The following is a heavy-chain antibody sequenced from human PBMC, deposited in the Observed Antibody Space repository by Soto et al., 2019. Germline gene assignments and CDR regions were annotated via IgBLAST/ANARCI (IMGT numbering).Heavy chain of an antibody. CDR3: AKQLLMDV. Sequence: GGSLRLSCAASGFTISSYGMHWVRQAPGKGLEWVAVISYDGSNKYYADSVKGRFTISRDNSKNTLYLQMNSLRAEDTAVYYCAKQLLMDVWGQGTTVTVSS. J-gene: IGHJ6*02. CDR2: ISYDGSNK. CDR1: GFTISSYG. D-gene: IGHD1-26*01. V-gene: IGHV3-30*18.